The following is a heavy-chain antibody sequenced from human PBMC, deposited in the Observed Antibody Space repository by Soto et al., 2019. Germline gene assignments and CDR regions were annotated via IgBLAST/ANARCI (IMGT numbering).Heavy chain of an antibody. J-gene: IGHJ6*02. CDR3: VSANVVIPAVWQYYAMDV. Sequence: PSETLSLTCTVSGGSISSYYWSWIRQPPGQGLEWIGNIYFSGSTCYNASLKSRVTISVDKSKSQFSLSLSAVTAADTAVYCCVSANVVIPAVWQYYAMDVWGQGTAVTVSS. CDR2: IYFSGST. D-gene: IGHD3-16*01. CDR1: GGSISSYY. V-gene: IGHV4-59*04.